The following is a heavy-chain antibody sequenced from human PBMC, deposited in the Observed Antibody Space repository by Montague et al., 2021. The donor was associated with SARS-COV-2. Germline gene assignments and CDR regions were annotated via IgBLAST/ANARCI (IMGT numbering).Heavy chain of an antibody. CDR2: INQSGTT. CDR1: GGSFSNYY. CDR3: ARGVRPVVVPGAGTAGCDFDI. J-gene: IGHJ3*02. Sequence: SETLSLTCAISGGSFSNYYWSWIRQPPGKGLEWIGEINQSGTTIYNPSVKSRVTISEDTSKNQFYLRLNSVTAADTAVYYCARGVRPVVVPGAGTAGCDFDIWGQGTMVTVSS. D-gene: IGHD2-2*01. V-gene: IGHV4-34*01.